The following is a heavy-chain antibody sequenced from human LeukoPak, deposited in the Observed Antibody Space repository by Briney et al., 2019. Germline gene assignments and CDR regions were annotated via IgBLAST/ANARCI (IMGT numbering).Heavy chain of an antibody. J-gene: IGHJ3*02. D-gene: IGHD5-12*01. V-gene: IGHV3-23*01. Sequence: GGSLRLSCSASGFTFSSYAMSWVRQAPGKGLEWVSAISGSGGSTYYADSVKGRFTISRDNSKNTLYLRMNSLRAEDTAVYYCGGYSGYRRAFDIWGQGTMVTVSS. CDR2: ISGSGGST. CDR3: GGYSGYRRAFDI. CDR1: GFTFSSYA.